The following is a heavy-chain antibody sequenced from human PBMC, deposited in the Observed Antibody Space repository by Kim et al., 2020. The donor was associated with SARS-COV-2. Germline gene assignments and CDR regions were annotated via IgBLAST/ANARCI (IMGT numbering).Heavy chain of an antibody. J-gene: IGHJ1*01. CDR2: INHSGST. V-gene: IGHV4-34*01. D-gene: IGHD3-10*01. Sequence: SETLSLTCAVYGGSFSGYYWSWIRQPPGKGLEWIGEINHSGSTNYNPSLKSRVTISVDTSKNQFSLKLSSVTAADTAVYYCARDSPVYGSGSPPYFQHWGQGTLVTVSS. CDR1: GGSFSGYY. CDR3: ARDSPVYGSGSPPYFQH.